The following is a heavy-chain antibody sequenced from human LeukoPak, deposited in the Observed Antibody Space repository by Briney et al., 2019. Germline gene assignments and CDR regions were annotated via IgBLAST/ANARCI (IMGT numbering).Heavy chain of an antibody. Sequence: SETLSLPCSASGGSFNGYYWSWIRQPPGKGLAWIGEINHSGSTNYNPSLKCRVTISVDTSKNQFSLKLSSVTAADTAVYYCATVSTYYYYYYMDVWGKGTTDTISS. J-gene: IGHJ6*03. CDR2: INHSGST. CDR3: ATVSTYYYYYYMDV. D-gene: IGHD2-8*01. V-gene: IGHV4-34*01. CDR1: GGSFNGYY.